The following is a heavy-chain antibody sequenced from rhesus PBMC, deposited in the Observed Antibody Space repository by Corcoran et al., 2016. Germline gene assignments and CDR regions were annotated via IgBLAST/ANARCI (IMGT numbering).Heavy chain of an antibody. Sequence: QVQLQESGPGLVKPSETLSLTCAVSGGSISSNYWSWIRQPPGKGLEWIGYIYGSSWSTYYNPSLKSRVTISTDTSKNQFSLKLSSVTAADTAVYYCASYYSGSLGFDYWGQGVLVTVSS. V-gene: IGHV4-160*01. J-gene: IGHJ4*01. CDR2: IYGSSWST. D-gene: IGHD3-16*01. CDR1: GGSISSNY. CDR3: ASYYSGSLGFDY.